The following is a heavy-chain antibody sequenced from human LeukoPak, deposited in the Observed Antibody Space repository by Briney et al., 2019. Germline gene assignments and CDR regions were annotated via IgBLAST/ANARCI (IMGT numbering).Heavy chain of an antibody. Sequence: GASVKVSCKASGYTFTGYYMHWERQAPGQALEWMGWINASSGGTNFAQKFQGWVTMARDTSISTAYMELSRLRSDDTAVYYCAREERSTMIALYGLDVWGQGATVTVSS. J-gene: IGHJ6*02. CDR1: GYTFTGYY. V-gene: IGHV1-2*04. D-gene: IGHD3-22*01. CDR3: AREERSTMIALYGLDV. CDR2: INASSGGT.